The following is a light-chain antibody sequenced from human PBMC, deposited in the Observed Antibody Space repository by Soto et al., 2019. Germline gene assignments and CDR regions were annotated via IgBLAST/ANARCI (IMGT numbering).Light chain of an antibody. Sequence: QSALTQPASVSGSPGQSITISCTGTSSDVGNYNLVSWYQQHPGKAPKLMIYKVSKWPSGVSNRFSGSKSGNTASLTISGLQAEDEADYYCCSYAGSSTPLIFGTGTKLTVL. CDR3: CSYAGSSTPLI. CDR2: KVS. V-gene: IGLV2-23*02. CDR1: SSDVGNYNL. J-gene: IGLJ1*01.